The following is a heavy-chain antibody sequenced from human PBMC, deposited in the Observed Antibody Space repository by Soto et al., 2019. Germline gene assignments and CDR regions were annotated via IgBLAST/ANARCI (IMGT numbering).Heavy chain of an antibody. V-gene: IGHV1-69*08. D-gene: IGHD5-12*01. CDR3: ARDSPIGSTFSGYDAIDS. Sequence: QVQLVQSGAEVKKPGSSVKVSCKASGGTFSTSTFTWVRQAPGQGLEWMGRTIPLLNVADYAQDFQGRLTITADRFTSTTYFELISLTSKDTAVYYCARDSPIGSTFSGYDAIDSWGQGTLVTVCS. J-gene: IGHJ4*02. CDR1: GGTFSTST. CDR2: TIPLLNVA.